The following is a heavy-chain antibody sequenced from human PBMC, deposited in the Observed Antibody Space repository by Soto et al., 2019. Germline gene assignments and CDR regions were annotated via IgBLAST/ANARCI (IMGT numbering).Heavy chain of an antibody. Sequence: SETLSLTCTVSGGSTSSYYWSWIRQPPGKGLEWIGYIYYSGSTNYNPSLKSRVTISVDTSKNQFSLKLSSVTAADTAVYYCARDLQLWRGPHGMDVWGQGTTVTVSS. CDR2: IYYSGST. D-gene: IGHD5-18*01. CDR3: ARDLQLWRGPHGMDV. V-gene: IGHV4-59*01. CDR1: GGSTSSYY. J-gene: IGHJ6*02.